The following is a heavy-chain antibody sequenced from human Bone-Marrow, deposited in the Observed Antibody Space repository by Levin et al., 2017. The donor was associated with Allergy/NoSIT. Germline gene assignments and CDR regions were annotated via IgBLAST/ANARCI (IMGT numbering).Heavy chain of an antibody. J-gene: IGHJ2*01. D-gene: IGHD3-22*01. CDR3: ARDRDGYYDSSGYRWYFDL. CDR1: GGSISSYY. Sequence: SETLSLTCTVSGGSISSYYWSWIRQPPGKGLEWIGYIYYSGSTNYNPSLKSRVTISVDTSKNQFSLKLSSVTAADTAVYYCARDRDGYYDSSGYRWYFDLWGRGTLVTVSS. V-gene: IGHV4-59*01. CDR2: IYYSGST.